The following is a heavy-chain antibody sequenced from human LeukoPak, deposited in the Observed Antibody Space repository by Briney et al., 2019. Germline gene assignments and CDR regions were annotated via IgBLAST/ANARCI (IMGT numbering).Heavy chain of an antibody. D-gene: IGHD4-17*01. V-gene: IGHV4-34*01. CDR2: INHSGST. CDR1: GGSFSGYY. Sequence: SETLSLTCAVYGGSFSGYYWSWIRQPPEKGLEWIGEINHSGSTNYNPSLKSRVTISVDTSKNQFSLKLSSVTAADTAVYYCARGSDFDYGVKESFDYWGQGTLVTVSS. CDR3: ARGSDFDYGVKESFDY. J-gene: IGHJ4*02.